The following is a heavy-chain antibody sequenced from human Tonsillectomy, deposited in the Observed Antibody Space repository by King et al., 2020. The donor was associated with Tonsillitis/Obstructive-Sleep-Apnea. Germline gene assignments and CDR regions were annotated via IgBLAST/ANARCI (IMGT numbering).Heavy chain of an antibody. D-gene: IGHD1-26*01. V-gene: IGHV5-51*01. CDR2: IYPGDSDT. Sequence: QLVQSGAEVKKPGAALKISCKGSGYSFSTYWIAWVRQMPGKGLEWMGLIYPGDSDTRYSPSFQGQVTISADKSLSTAYLQWSSLKASDTAIYYCARRGSGTYGNWFDPWGQGTLVSVSS. J-gene: IGHJ5*02. CDR3: ARRGSGTYGNWFDP. CDR1: GYSFSTYW.